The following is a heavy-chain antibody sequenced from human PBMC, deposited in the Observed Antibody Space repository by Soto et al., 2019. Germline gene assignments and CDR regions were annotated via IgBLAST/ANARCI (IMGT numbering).Heavy chain of an antibody. D-gene: IGHD4-17*01. J-gene: IGHJ4*02. CDR1: GFTFSDTW. V-gene: IGHV3-53*01. CDR3: ARNYGDELPFDY. CDR2: IYSGGST. Sequence: PGGSLRLSCAASGFTFSDTWMSWVRQAPGKGLEWVSVIYSGGSTYYADSVKGRFTISRDNSKNTLYLQMNSLRAEDTAVYYCARNYGDELPFDYWGQGTLVTVSS.